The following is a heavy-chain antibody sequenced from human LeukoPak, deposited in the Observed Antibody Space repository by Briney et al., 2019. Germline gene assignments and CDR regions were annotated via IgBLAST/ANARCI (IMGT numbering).Heavy chain of an antibody. V-gene: IGHV4-61*05. Sequence: PSETLSLTCTVSGDSYSSSDYYWGWIRQPPGKGLEWIGYIYYSGSTNYNPSLKSRVTISVDTSKNQFSLKLSSVTAADTAVYYCARLGDYYDSSGPTPFDYWGQGTLVTVSS. J-gene: IGHJ4*02. D-gene: IGHD3-22*01. CDR3: ARLGDYYDSSGPTPFDY. CDR1: GDSYSSSDYY. CDR2: IYYSGST.